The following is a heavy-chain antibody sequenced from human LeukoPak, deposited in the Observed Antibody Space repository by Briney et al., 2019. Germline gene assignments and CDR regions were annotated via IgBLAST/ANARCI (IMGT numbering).Heavy chain of an antibody. CDR3: ARAVAGTRNAFDL. CDR1: GFTFSSYS. Sequence: GGSLRLSCAASGFTFSSYSMNWVRQAPGKGLEWVSSISSSSRHIYYADSVKGRFTISRDNSKNTLYLQMNSLIAEDTAVYYCARAVAGTRNAFDLWGQGTMVAVSS. D-gene: IGHD6-19*01. J-gene: IGHJ3*01. V-gene: IGHV3-21*01. CDR2: ISSSSRHI.